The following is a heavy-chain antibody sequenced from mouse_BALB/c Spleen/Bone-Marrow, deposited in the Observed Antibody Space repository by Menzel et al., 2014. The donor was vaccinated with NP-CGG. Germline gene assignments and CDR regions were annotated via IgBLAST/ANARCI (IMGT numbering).Heavy chain of an antibody. Sequence: VQLQQSGPELVKPGASVKMSCKASGYTFTSYYIHWVKQRPGQGLEWIGWIYPGDGSTKYNEKFKGKTTLTADKSSSTAYMLLSGLTSEDSAIHFCARGGGMDYWGQGTSVTVSS. J-gene: IGHJ4*01. CDR1: GYTFTSYY. CDR3: ARGGGMDY. CDR2: IYPGDGST. V-gene: IGHV1S56*01.